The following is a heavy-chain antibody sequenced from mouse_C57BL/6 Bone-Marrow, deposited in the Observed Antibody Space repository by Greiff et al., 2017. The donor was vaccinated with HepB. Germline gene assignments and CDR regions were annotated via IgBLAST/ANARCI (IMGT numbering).Heavy chain of an antibody. CDR2: ISSGGSYT. Sequence: EVQLQESGGDLVKPGGSLKLSCAASGFTFSSYGMSWVRQTPDKRLEWVATISSGGSYTYYPDSVKGRFTISRDNAKNTLYLQMSSLKSEDTAMYYCARPLIYYGNSGGQGTLVTVSA. CDR3: ARPLIYYGNS. V-gene: IGHV5-6*01. D-gene: IGHD2-1*01. CDR1: GFTFSSYG. J-gene: IGHJ3*01.